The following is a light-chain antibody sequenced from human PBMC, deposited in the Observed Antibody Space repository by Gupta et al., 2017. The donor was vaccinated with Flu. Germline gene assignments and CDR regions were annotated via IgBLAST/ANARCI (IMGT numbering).Light chain of an antibody. Sequence: DIQMTQFPSPLSASVGDRVTITCRARQTIDTWLAWYQQKPGSAPQVLIHKESILESGVPSRFRGSGSGTDFTLTISSLQPDDFATYYCQQYKSLPLTFGGGTEV. CDR3: QQYKSLPLT. CDR2: KES. CDR1: QTIDTW. J-gene: IGKJ4*01. V-gene: IGKV1-5*03.